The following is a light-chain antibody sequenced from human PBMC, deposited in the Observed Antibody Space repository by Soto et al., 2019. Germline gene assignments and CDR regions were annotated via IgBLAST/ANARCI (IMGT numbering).Light chain of an antibody. CDR2: RAS. CDR3: QQYNSYSYT. Sequence: DIQMTQSPSTLSASVGDRVTIACRASQTINDWLAWYQQKPGKAPKLLIYRASNLQSGVPSRFSGSGSGTEFTLTISSLQPDDFATYYCQQYNSYSYTFGQGTTLEIK. J-gene: IGKJ2*01. V-gene: IGKV1-5*03. CDR1: QTINDW.